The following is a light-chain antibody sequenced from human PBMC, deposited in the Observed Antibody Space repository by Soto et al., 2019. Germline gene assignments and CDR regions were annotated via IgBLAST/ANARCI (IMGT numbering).Light chain of an antibody. CDR3: QHYGSSP. CDR1: QSVSSSY. J-gene: IGKJ4*01. Sequence: EIVLTQSPGTLSLSPGERATLSCRASQSVSSSYLAWYQQKPGQAPRLLIYGASSRATGIPDRFSGSGSGTDFTLTISRLEPEDFAVYYCQHYGSSPFGGGNKVEIK. CDR2: GAS. V-gene: IGKV3-20*01.